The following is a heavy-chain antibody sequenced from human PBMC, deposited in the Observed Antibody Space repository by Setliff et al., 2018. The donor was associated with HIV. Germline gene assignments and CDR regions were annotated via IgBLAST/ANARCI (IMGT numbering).Heavy chain of an antibody. V-gene: IGHV3-49*02. Sequence: GGSLRLSCAASGFSFRTYWMSWVRQAPGKGLEWVGFIRSKAYGGTTEYAASVKDRFTVSRDDSKSIAYLQINSLKTEDTAVYYCTRDKGYAFDIWGQGTMVTVSS. CDR3: TRDKGYAFDI. D-gene: IGHD5-18*01. J-gene: IGHJ3*02. CDR2: IRSKAYGGTT. CDR1: GFSFRTYW.